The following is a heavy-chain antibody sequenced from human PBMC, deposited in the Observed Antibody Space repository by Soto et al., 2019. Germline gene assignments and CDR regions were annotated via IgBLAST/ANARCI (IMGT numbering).Heavy chain of an antibody. J-gene: IGHJ4*02. Sequence: QVQLVESGGGVVQPGRSLRLSCAASGFIFSTYGMHWVRQAPGKGLEWLSVISYDGNNKYYADSVKGRFTISRDNSKNTLWLKMDSVRTEDTAVYYCAKDLLLTTITTVGDWGQGTLVTVSS. CDR2: ISYDGNNK. CDR3: AKDLLLTTITTVGD. CDR1: GFIFSTYG. D-gene: IGHD4-17*01. V-gene: IGHV3-30*18.